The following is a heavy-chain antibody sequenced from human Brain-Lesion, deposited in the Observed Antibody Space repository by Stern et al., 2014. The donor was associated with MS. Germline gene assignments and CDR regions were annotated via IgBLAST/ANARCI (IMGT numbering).Heavy chain of an antibody. CDR2: IYASGNT. D-gene: IGHD4-17*01. J-gene: IGHJ4*02. CDR3: ARDYGDLEFDL. CDR1: GGPISSHSYY. Sequence: QVQLVQSGPGLVKPSQTLSLTCTVSGGPISSHSYYWSWIRQPAGKGLEWIGRIYASGNTNYNPSLKGRVPIAVDTSKNQLSLRLISVTASDTAVYYCARDYGDLEFDLWGQGTLVTVSS. V-gene: IGHV4-61*02.